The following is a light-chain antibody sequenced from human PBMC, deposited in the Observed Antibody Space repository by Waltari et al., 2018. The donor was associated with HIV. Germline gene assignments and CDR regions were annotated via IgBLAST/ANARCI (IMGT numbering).Light chain of an antibody. CDR3: SAYTTYSPLAV. Sequence: QSALTQPASVSGSPGQSITISCTGTSSDIGGYDYVSWYQQHPGKAPKLLIYGVSSRPSGVSNRFSGSRSGNTASLTISGPQADDEAHYYCSAYTTYSPLAVFGGGTKLTVL. CDR2: GVS. J-gene: IGLJ2*01. V-gene: IGLV2-14*01. CDR1: SSDIGGYDY.